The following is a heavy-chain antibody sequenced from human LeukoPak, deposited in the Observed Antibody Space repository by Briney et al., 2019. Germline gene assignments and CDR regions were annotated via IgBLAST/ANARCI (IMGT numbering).Heavy chain of an antibody. CDR2: ISWDGGST. CDR1: GFTFDDYT. CDR3: AKDARVSNYYYGMDV. J-gene: IGHJ6*02. D-gene: IGHD6-6*01. V-gene: IGHV3-43*01. Sequence: PGGSLRLSCAASGFTFDDYTMPWVRQAPGEGLEWVSLISWDGGSTYYADSVKGRFTISRDNSKNSLYLQMNSLRTEDTALYYCAKDARVSNYYYGMDVWGQGTTVTVSS.